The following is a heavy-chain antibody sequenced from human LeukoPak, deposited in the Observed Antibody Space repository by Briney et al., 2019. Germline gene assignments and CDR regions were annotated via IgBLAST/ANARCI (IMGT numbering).Heavy chain of an antibody. CDR1: GYTLSELF. D-gene: IGHD2-21*01. J-gene: IGHJ6*03. V-gene: IGHV1-24*01. Sequence: ASVKVSCKVSGYTLSELFMHWVRQAPGKGLEWMGGFDPEDGETIYAQRFQGRVTMTEDTSTDTAYMELSSLIFDDTAVYYCATTGNCGGDCSPYYMDVWGKGTTVTVSS. CDR2: FDPEDGET. CDR3: ATTGNCGGDCSPYYMDV.